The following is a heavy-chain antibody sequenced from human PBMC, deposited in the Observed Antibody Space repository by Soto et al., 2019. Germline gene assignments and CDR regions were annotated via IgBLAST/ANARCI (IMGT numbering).Heavy chain of an antibody. CDR1: GYTFTSYG. J-gene: IGHJ6*02. CDR3: AREVGTIFGPPSYGMDV. Sequence: GASVKDSCKASGYTFTSYGISWVRQAPGQGLEWMGWISAYNGNTNYAQKLQGRVTMTTDTSTSTAYMELRSLRSDDTAVYYCAREVGTIFGPPSYGMDVWGQGTTVTV. D-gene: IGHD3-3*01. V-gene: IGHV1-18*01. CDR2: ISAYNGNT.